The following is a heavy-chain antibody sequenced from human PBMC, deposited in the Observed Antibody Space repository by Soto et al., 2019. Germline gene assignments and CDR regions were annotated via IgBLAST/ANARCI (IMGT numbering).Heavy chain of an antibody. D-gene: IGHD6-19*01. V-gene: IGHV3-48*02. Sequence: EVQLVESGGGLVQPGGSLRLSCAASGFTFSSYSMNWVRQAPGKGLEWVSYISSSSSTIYYADSVKGRFTISRDNAKNSXYLXMNSLRDEDTAVYYCARVGEQWLVVSNYYYYGMDVWGQGTTVTVSS. J-gene: IGHJ6*02. CDR2: ISSSSSTI. CDR3: ARVGEQWLVVSNYYYYGMDV. CDR1: GFTFSSYS.